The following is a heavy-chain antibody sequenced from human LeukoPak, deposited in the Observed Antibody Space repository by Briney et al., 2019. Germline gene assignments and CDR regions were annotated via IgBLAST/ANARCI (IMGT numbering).Heavy chain of an antibody. CDR3: AREYDSSGYYSLTFGY. J-gene: IGHJ4*02. CDR2: MYYSGST. D-gene: IGHD3-22*01. CDR1: GGSISSYY. Sequence: PSETLSLTCTVSGGSISSYYWSWIRQPPGKGLEWIGYMYYSGSTNYNPSLKSRVTISVDTSKNQFSLKLSSVTAADTAVYYCAREYDSSGYYSLTFGYWGQGTLVTVSS. V-gene: IGHV4-59*01.